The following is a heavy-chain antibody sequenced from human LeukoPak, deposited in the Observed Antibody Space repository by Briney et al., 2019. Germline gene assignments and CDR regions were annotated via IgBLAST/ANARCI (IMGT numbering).Heavy chain of an antibody. CDR1: GGSISSYY. Sequence: SETLSLTCTVSGGSISSYYWSWIRQPPGKGLEWIGYIYYSGSTNYNPSLKSRVTISVDTSKNQFSLKLSSVTAADTAVYYCAVISRMIGAVQHWGQGTLVTVSS. J-gene: IGHJ1*01. CDR3: AVISRMIGAVQH. D-gene: IGHD3-10*02. V-gene: IGHV4-59*01. CDR2: IYYSGST.